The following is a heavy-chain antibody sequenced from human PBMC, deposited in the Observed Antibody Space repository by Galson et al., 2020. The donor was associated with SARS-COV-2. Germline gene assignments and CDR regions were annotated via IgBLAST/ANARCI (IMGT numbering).Heavy chain of an antibody. CDR2: IYSSGTT. V-gene: IGHV4-39*01. CDR1: GGPISSSSYY. Sequence: SETLSPTCTVPGGPISSSSYYWGWIRHPPGKGPEWLGSIYSSGTTYYTPSLKSRVTISVDTSKNQFSLKLSSVTAADTAVYYCARIYVRGCFDPWGQGTLVTVSS. CDR3: ARIYVRGCFDP. D-gene: IGHD5-12*01. J-gene: IGHJ5*02.